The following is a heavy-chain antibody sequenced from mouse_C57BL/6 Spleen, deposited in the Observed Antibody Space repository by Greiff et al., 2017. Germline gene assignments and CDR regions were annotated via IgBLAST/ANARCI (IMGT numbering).Heavy chain of an antibody. J-gene: IGHJ4*01. CDR1: GYAFSSSW. V-gene: IGHV1-82*01. CDR3: GGGITTVVDAMDY. D-gene: IGHD1-1*01. Sequence: QVQLKQSGPELVKPGASVKISCKASGYAFSSSWMNWVKQRPGKGLEWIGRIYPGDGDTNYNGKFKGKATLTADKSSSTAYMQLSSLTSEDSAVYFCGGGITTVVDAMDYWGQGTSVTVSS. CDR2: IYPGDGDT.